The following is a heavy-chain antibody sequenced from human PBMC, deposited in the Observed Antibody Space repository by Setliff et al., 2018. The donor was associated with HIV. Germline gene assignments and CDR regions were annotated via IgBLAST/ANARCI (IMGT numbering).Heavy chain of an antibody. D-gene: IGHD3-22*01. CDR3: AGNYYDSSGYHSDAFDI. V-gene: IGHV4-4*02. J-gene: IGHJ3*02. Sequence: SETLSLTCAVSGASISSSNWWRWVRQTPGKGLEWIGEIHQSGNTNYNPSLKSRVTISIDKSKNQFSLKVNSVTAADTAVYYCAGNYYDSSGYHSDAFDIWGQGTMVTV. CDR2: IHQSGNT. CDR1: GASISSSNW.